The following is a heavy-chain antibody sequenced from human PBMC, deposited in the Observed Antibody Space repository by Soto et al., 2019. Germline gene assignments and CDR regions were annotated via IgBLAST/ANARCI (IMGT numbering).Heavy chain of an antibody. Sequence: GSLRLSCAASGFTFSSYAMHWVRQAPGKGLEWVAVISYDGSNKYYADSVKGRFTISRDNSKNTLYLQMNSLRAEDTAVYYCAREEWLAHYGMDVWGQGTTVTVSS. CDR2: ISYDGSNK. V-gene: IGHV3-30-3*01. CDR3: AREEWLAHYGMDV. CDR1: GFTFSSYA. D-gene: IGHD6-19*01. J-gene: IGHJ6*02.